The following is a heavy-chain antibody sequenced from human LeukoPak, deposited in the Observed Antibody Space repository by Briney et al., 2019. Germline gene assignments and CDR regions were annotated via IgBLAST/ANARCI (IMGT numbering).Heavy chain of an antibody. V-gene: IGHV3-74*01. J-gene: IGHJ6*04. CDR2: INPDGSST. CDR3: AREWGIVVVPAPTDV. Sequence: PGGSLRLSCAASGFTFSRYWMHWVRQPPGKGLVWVSRINPDGSSTNYADSVKGRFTISRDNAKNTLHLQMNSLRAEDTAVYYCAREWGIVVVPAPTDVWGKGTTVTVSS. CDR1: GFTFSRYW. D-gene: IGHD2-2*01.